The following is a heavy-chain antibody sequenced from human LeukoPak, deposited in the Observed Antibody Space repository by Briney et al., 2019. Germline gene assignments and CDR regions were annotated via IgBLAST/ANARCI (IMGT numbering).Heavy chain of an antibody. J-gene: IGHJ4*02. CDR3: ARDEVAYYYGSGSYYFTIFDY. CDR2: IYYSGST. D-gene: IGHD3-10*01. CDR1: GGSISSSSYY. Sequence: SETLPLTCTVSGGSISSSSYYWGWLRQPPGKGLEWIGSIYYSGSTYYNPSLKSRVTISVDTSKNQFSLKLSSVTAADTAVYYCARDEVAYYYGSGSYYFTIFDYWGQGALVTVSS. V-gene: IGHV4-39*07.